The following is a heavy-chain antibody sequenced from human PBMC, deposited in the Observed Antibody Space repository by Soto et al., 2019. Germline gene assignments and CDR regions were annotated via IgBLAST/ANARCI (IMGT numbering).Heavy chain of an antibody. V-gene: IGHV6-1*01. Sequence: SQTLSLTRAISGDRVASNSAAWNWIRQSPSRGLEWLGRTYYRSKWYTDYAEAVKSRITINPDTSKNQVSLQLKSVTPEDTAVYYCTTGATSGRYLNYYYGIDVWGQGTTVTVSS. J-gene: IGHJ6*02. D-gene: IGHD3-9*01. CDR1: GDRVASNSAA. CDR2: TYYRSKWYT. CDR3: TTGATSGRYLNYYYGIDV.